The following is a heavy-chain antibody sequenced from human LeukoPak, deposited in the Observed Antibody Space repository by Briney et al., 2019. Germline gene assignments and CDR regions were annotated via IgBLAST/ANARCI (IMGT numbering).Heavy chain of an antibody. J-gene: IGHJ6*03. CDR1: VGSIRGYY. D-gene: IGHD3-3*01. CDR3: ARGKVADFWSGYPYYYYYMDV. CDR2: IYYSGST. V-gene: IGHV4-59*01. Sequence: SETLSLTCTVSVGSIRGYYWSWIRQPTGKGLEWIGYIYYSGSTNYNPSLKSRVTISVDTSKNQFSLKLSPVTAADTAVYYCARGKVADFWSGYPYYYYYMDVWGKGTTVTVSS.